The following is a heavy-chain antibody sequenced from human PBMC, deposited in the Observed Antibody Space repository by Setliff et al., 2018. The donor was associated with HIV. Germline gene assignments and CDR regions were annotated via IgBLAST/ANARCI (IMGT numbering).Heavy chain of an antibody. CDR3: HSGYDTEEQSYFDY. CDR1: GFTFSSYS. J-gene: IGHJ4*02. D-gene: IGHD5-12*01. Sequence: GGSLRLSCAASGFTFSSYSMNWVRQAPGKGLEWVSSISSSSSYIYYADSVKGRFTISRDNAKNTLYLQMNSLRVEDTGVYYCHSGYDTEEQSYFDYWGQGTLVTVSS. CDR2: ISSSSSYI. V-gene: IGHV3-21*01.